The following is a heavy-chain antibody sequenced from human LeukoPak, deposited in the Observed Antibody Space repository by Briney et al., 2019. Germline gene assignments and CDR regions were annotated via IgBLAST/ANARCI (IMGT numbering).Heavy chain of an antibody. Sequence: GGSLRLSCAASGFTFSTYSMHWVRQAPGKGLEWVAIISYDGSKKYYADSVKGRFTISRDNSKNTLFLQMNSLRAEDTAVYYCAKSGSGSLDYWGQGTLVTVSS. CDR3: AKSGSGSLDY. CDR1: GFTFSTYS. V-gene: IGHV3-30*04. CDR2: ISYDGSKK. J-gene: IGHJ4*02. D-gene: IGHD1-26*01.